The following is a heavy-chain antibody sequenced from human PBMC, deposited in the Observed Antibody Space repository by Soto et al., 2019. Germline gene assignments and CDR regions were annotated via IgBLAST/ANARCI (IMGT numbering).Heavy chain of an antibody. CDR2: IYWNDDK. CDR3: ASEGGTPSGARLSFDY. CDR1: GFSLSTSGVG. V-gene: IGHV2-5*01. D-gene: IGHD3-16*01. J-gene: IGHJ4*02. Sequence: SGPTLVKPTQTLTLTCTFSGFSLSTSGVGVGWIRQPPGKALEWLALIYWNDDKRYSPSLKSRLTITKDTSNNQVVLTMTNMDPVDTATYYCASEGGTPSGARLSFDYWGQGTLVTVSS.